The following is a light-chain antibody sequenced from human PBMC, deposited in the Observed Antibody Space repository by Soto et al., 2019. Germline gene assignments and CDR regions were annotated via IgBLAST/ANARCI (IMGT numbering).Light chain of an antibody. J-gene: IGKJ1*01. CDR2: RAS. CDR1: QTIGDW. V-gene: IGKV1-5*03. Sequence: DIPMTQSPSTLSASIGDRVTITCRASQTIGDWLAWYQQKPGKAPKLLIYRASNLERGVPSRFSGSGSGTEFTLTISSLQPDDFATYYCQQYNGYSRAFGQGTKVEIK. CDR3: QQYNGYSRA.